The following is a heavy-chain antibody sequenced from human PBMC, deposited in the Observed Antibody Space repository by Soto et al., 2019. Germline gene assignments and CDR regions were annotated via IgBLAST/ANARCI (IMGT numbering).Heavy chain of an antibody. J-gene: IGHJ3*01. CDR1: GFSLDASAVG. D-gene: IGHD6-13*01. V-gene: IGHV2-5*02. CDR2: IYWDDDK. Sequence: QITLRDSGPTLVQPTQTITLTCTFSGFSLDASAVGVGWIRQPPGKALEWLALIYWDDDKRYNTSLKSRLTLTKDTSKNQLVLKMTKMDPVDTATYYCANSGLSESWYVGDPFDFLGLGTMVTVSS. CDR3: ANSGLSESWYVGDPFDF.